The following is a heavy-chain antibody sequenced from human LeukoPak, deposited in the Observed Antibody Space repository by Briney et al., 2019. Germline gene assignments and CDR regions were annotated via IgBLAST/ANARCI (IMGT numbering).Heavy chain of an antibody. CDR3: ARLEMATIKNLFQPSFDY. J-gene: IGHJ4*02. V-gene: IGHV2-26*01. CDR2: IFSNDEK. CDR1: GFSLSNARMG. D-gene: IGHD5-24*01. Sequence: SGPVLVKPTETLTLTCTVSGFSLSNARMGVSWIRQPPGKALEWLAHIFSNDEKSYSTSLKSRLTISKDTSKSQVVLTMTNMDPVDTATYYCARLEMATIKNLFQPSFDYWGQGTLVTVSS.